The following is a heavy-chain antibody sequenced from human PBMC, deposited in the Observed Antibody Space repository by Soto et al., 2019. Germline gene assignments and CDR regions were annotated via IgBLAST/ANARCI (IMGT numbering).Heavy chain of an antibody. CDR3: ARDHRMIGLPTLGY. D-gene: IGHD3-22*01. CDR2: ISAYNGNT. J-gene: IGHJ4*02. Sequence: QVQLVQSGAEVKKPGASVKVSCKASGYTFTSYGISWVRQAPGQGLEWMGWISAYNGNTNYAQKLQGGVTMTTDPSTSTAYMELRSLRSDDTAVYYCARDHRMIGLPTLGYWGQGTLVTVSS. CDR1: GYTFTSYG. V-gene: IGHV1-18*04.